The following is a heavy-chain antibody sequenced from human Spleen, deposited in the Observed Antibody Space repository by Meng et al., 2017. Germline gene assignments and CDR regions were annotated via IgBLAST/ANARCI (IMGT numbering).Heavy chain of an antibody. D-gene: IGHD2-8*01. CDR3: ARDYMVYTEILPTDALDI. Sequence: ASVKVSCKASGGTFSSYSISWVRQAPGQGLEWMGWVSAYNGNTKYPQKLQGRVTMTTDTSTSTAYMELRSLRSDDTAVYYCARDYMVYTEILPTDALDIWGRGKMVNVSS. CDR1: GGTFSSYS. V-gene: IGHV1-18*01. J-gene: IGHJ3*02. CDR2: VSAYNGNT.